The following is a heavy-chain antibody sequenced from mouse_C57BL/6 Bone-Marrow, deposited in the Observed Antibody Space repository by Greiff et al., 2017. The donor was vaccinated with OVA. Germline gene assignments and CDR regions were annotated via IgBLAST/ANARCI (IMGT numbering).Heavy chain of an antibody. CDR3: ARGGTTVENYFDY. J-gene: IGHJ2*01. Sequence: QVQLKQPGAELVKPGASVKLSCKASGYTFTSYWMHWVKQRPGRGLEWIGRIDPNSGGTKYNEKFKSKATLTVDKPSSTAYMQLSSLTSEDSAVYYCARGGTTVENYFDYWGQGTTLTVSS. CDR2: IDPNSGGT. V-gene: IGHV1-72*01. CDR1: GYTFTSYW. D-gene: IGHD1-1*01.